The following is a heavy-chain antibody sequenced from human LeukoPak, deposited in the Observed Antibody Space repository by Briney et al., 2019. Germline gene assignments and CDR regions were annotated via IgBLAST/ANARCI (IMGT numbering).Heavy chain of an antibody. V-gene: IGHV1-18*01. D-gene: IGHD3-22*01. CDR3: ASSYYDRDWFDP. CDR1: GYTFPSYG. J-gene: IGHJ5*02. CDR2: ISAYNGNT. Sequence: ASVKVSCKASGYTFPSYGISWVRQAPGQGLEWMGWISAYNGNTNYAQRLQGRVTMTTDTSTSTAYMELRSLRSDDTAVYYCASSYYDRDWFDPWGQGTLVTVSS.